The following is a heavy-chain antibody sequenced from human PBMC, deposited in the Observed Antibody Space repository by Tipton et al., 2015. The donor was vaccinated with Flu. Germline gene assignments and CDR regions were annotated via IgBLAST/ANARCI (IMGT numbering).Heavy chain of an antibody. CDR1: GGSISSYY. CDR3: ARDSAAHYGMDV. CDR2: IYYSGST. Sequence: LSLTCTVSGGSISSYYWSWIRQPPGKELEWIGYIYYSGSTNYNPSLKSRVTIPVDTSKNQFSLKLSSVTAADTAVYYCARDSAAHYGMDVWGQGTTVTVSS. J-gene: IGHJ6*02. D-gene: IGHD6-13*01. V-gene: IGHV4-59*08.